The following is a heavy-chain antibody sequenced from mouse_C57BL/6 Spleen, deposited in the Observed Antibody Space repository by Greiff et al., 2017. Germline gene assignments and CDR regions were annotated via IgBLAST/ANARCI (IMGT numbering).Heavy chain of an antibody. D-gene: IGHD2-3*01. V-gene: IGHV1-69*01. CDR2: IDPSDSYT. CDR1: GYTFTSYW. Sequence: QVQLQQPGAELVMPGASVKLSCKASGYTFTSYWMHWVKQRPGQGLEWIGEIDPSDSYTNSNQKFKGKSTLTVDKSSSTAYMQLSSLTSEDSAVYYCARRGWLRAMDYWGQGTSVTVSS. CDR3: ARRGWLRAMDY. J-gene: IGHJ4*01.